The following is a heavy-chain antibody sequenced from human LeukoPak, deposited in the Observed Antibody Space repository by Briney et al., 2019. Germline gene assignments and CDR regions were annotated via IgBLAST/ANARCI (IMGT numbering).Heavy chain of an antibody. Sequence: GASVKVSCKASGYTFTSYGISWVRQAPGQGLEWVGWVSVYNGNTNYAQKLPGRVTMTTDTSTSTAYMELRSLRSDDTAVYYCARDLDSSGDYWGQGTLVTVSS. CDR3: ARDLDSSGDY. D-gene: IGHD3-22*01. J-gene: IGHJ4*02. CDR2: VSVYNGNT. CDR1: GYTFTSYG. V-gene: IGHV1-18*01.